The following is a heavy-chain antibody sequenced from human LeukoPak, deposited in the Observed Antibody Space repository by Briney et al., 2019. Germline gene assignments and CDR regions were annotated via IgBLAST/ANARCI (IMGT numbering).Heavy chain of an antibody. J-gene: IGHJ4*02. CDR3: ASGGWPNTFDY. CDR2: IYSDDST. Sequence: ETLSLTCTVSGDSISSSSYYWGWVRQPPGKGLEWVGRIYSDDSTYYEDSVKGRFTISRDNSKNTLYLQINSLRADDTAVYYCASGGWPNTFDYWGQGTLVTVSS. D-gene: IGHD6-19*01. CDR1: GDSISSSSYY. V-gene: IGHV3-66*01.